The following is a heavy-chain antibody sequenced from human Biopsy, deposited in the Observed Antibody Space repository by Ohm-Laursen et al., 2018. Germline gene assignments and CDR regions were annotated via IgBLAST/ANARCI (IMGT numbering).Heavy chain of an antibody. Sequence: GASVKVSCKPSGNTFATYHIHWVRQAPGQGLEWMGVISPSGATTSFSQKFQGRITMPRDTSTGTVYMDLNSLGSEDTAVYYCARAGVGSDGTDSYYYGMDVWGPGTTVTVSS. CDR3: ARAGVGSDGTDSYYYGMDV. D-gene: IGHD5-24*01. CDR1: GNTFATYH. V-gene: IGHV1-46*01. CDR2: ISPSGATT. J-gene: IGHJ6*02.